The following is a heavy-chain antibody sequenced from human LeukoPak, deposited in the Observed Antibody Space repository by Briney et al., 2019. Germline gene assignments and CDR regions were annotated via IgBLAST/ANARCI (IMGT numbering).Heavy chain of an antibody. J-gene: IGHJ4*02. D-gene: IGHD3-22*01. V-gene: IGHV3-66*01. Sequence: PGGSLRLSCAASGFTFSSYSMNWVRQAPGKGLEWVSVIYSGGSTYYADSVKGRFTISRDNSKNTLYLQMNSLRAEDTAVYYCARVSWYYYDSSGYFDYWGQGTLVTVSS. CDR3: ARVSWYYYDSSGYFDY. CDR1: GFTFSSYS. CDR2: IYSGGST.